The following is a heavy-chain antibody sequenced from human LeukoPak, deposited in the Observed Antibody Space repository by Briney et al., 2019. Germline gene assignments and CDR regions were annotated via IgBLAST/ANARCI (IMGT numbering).Heavy chain of an antibody. Sequence: ASVKVSCKASGYTFTSYDINWVRQAPGQGLEWMGWINPNSGGTNYAQKFQGRVTMTRDTSISTAYMELSRLRSDDTAVYYCARGGYSYGSPPYYYYYYMDVWGKGTTVTVSS. CDR2: INPNSGGT. J-gene: IGHJ6*03. V-gene: IGHV1-2*02. D-gene: IGHD5-18*01. CDR3: ARGGYSYGSPPYYYYYYMDV. CDR1: GYTFTSYD.